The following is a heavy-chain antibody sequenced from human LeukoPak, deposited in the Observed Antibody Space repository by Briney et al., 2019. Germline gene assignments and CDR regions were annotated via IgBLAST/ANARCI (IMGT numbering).Heavy chain of an antibody. CDR1: GLTFSSYA. CDR2: ISGSGGST. D-gene: IGHD4-17*01. Sequence: GGSLTLSCEASGLTFSSYATSWVRQAPGKGLEWLPAISGSGGSTYYPDSVKGRFTISRDNSKNTLYLQMNSLRAEDTAVYYCAKDWNLRSKNGYYFDYWGHGTLVTVSS. V-gene: IGHV3-23*01. CDR3: AKDWNLRSKNGYYFDY. J-gene: IGHJ4*01.